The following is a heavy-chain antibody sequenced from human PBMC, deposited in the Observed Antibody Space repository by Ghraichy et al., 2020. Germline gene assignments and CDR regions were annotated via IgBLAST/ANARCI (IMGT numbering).Heavy chain of an antibody. CDR2: IKQDESEK. D-gene: IGHD6-25*01. J-gene: IGHJ2*01. CDR1: GITFSNYW. CDR3: ARSAEEPWKRAGYFDL. Sequence: GGSLRLSCAVSGITFSNYWMSWVRQAPGKGLEWVANIKQDESEKYYVESVKGRFTISRDNAKKSVYLEMNSLRAEDTGVYDCARSAEEPWKRAGYFDLWGRGTPGTVSS. V-gene: IGHV3-7*01.